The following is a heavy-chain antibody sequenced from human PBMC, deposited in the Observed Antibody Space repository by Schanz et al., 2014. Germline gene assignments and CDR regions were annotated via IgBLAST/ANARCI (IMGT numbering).Heavy chain of an antibody. CDR2: ISGSGGDT. V-gene: IGHV3-11*06. Sequence: QVQLVDSGGGLVKPGGSLRLSCAASGFTFSDYYMTWIRQAPGQGLEWVSTISGSGGDTYPADSVKGRFTISRDSSKNTLYLQMNNLRAEDTAVYYCARDRVGASSYFDYWGQGTLVTVSS. CDR1: GFTFSDYY. CDR3: ARDRVGASSYFDY. J-gene: IGHJ4*02. D-gene: IGHD1-26*01.